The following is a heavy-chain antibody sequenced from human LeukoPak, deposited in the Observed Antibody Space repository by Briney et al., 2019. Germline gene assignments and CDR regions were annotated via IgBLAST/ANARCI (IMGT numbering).Heavy chain of an antibody. V-gene: IGHV4-61*01. Sequence: SETLSLTCTVSGGSISSGSYYWSWIRQPPGKGLEWIGYIYYSGSTNYNPSLKSRVTISVDTSKNQFSLKLSSVTAADTAVYYCARLRGQQLGPFDYWGQGTLVTVSS. CDR3: ARLRGQQLGPFDY. CDR2: IYYSGST. CDR1: GGSISSGSYY. D-gene: IGHD6-13*01. J-gene: IGHJ4*02.